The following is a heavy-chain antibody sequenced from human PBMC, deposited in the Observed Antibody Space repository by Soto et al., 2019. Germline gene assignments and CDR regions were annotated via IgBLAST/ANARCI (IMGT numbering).Heavy chain of an antibody. CDR2: INHSGST. CDR1: GGPFSGYY. V-gene: IGHV4-34*01. D-gene: IGHD6-13*01. Sequence: NPSETLSLTCAVYGGPFSGYYWSWIRQPPGKGLEWIGEINHSGSTNYNPSLKSRVTISVDTSKNQFSLKLSSVTAADTAVYYCARGRMGGSSLKGDFDYWGQGTLVTVSS. CDR3: ARGRMGGSSLKGDFDY. J-gene: IGHJ4*02.